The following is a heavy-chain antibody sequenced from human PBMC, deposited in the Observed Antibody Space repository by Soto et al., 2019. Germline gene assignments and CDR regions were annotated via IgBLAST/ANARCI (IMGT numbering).Heavy chain of an antibody. J-gene: IGHJ3*02. CDR3: ASRDRVNIAFDI. V-gene: IGHV1-69*06. CDR2: VIPIFHTP. D-gene: IGHD3-3*01. Sequence: QVQLVQSGAEVKKPGSSVKVSCKASGGTFSNFAINWLRQAPGQGLEWMGGVIPIFHTPLYAQRFQGRVTITADTSTRTVYRELSRLRSEDTAVYYCASRDRVNIAFDIWGKGTMVTVSS. CDR1: GGTFSNFA.